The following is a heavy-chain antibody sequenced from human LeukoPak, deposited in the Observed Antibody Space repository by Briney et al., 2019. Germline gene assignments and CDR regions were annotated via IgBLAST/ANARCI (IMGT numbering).Heavy chain of an antibody. Sequence: ASVKVSCKVSGYTLTELSMHWVRQAPGKGLEWMGGFDPEDGETIYAQKFQGRVTMTTDTSTSTAYMELRSLRSDDTAVYYCARDQRYSGSYFDYWGQGTLVTVSS. D-gene: IGHD1-26*01. CDR3: ARDQRYSGSYFDY. CDR2: FDPEDGET. V-gene: IGHV1-24*01. CDR1: GYTLTELS. J-gene: IGHJ4*02.